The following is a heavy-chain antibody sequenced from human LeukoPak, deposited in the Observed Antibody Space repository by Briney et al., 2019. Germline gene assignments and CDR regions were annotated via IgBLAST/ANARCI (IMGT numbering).Heavy chain of an antibody. Sequence: GGSLRLSCAASGFTFSNFWMTWVRQAPGKGLEWVANIKQDGSEKYYVDSVKGRFTISRDNAQNSLYLQMNSLRAEDTAVYYCARVDPGSYLMFYYVDFWGQGTLVTVSS. CDR2: IKQDGSEK. V-gene: IGHV3-7*04. J-gene: IGHJ4*02. D-gene: IGHD3-10*01. CDR1: GFTFSNFW. CDR3: ARVDPGSYLMFYYVDF.